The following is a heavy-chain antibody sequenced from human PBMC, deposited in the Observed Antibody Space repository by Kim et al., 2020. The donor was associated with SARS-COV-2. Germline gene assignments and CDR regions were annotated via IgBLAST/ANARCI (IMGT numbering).Heavy chain of an antibody. CDR2: INHSGST. CDR3: ARVRGYRRPSYMDV. CDR1: GGSFSGYY. J-gene: IGHJ6*03. V-gene: IGHV4-34*01. Sequence: SETLSLTCAVYGGSFSGYYWSWIRQPPGKGLEWIGEINHSGSTNYNPSLKSRVTISVDTSKNQFSLKLSSVTATDTAVYYCARVRGYRRPSYMDVWGKGTTVTVSS. D-gene: IGHD3-16*02.